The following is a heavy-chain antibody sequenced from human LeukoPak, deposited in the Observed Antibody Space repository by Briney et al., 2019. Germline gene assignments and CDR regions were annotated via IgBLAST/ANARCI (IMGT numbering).Heavy chain of an antibody. J-gene: IGHJ4*02. Sequence: SETLSLTCAVSGASISSSNWWGWVRQPPGKGLEWIGEISPSGSTNYNPSLKSRVTMSVDKSKNQFSLNLSSVTAADTAVYYCARGDNWLFDCWGQGTLVTVSS. D-gene: IGHD1-20*01. CDR1: GASISSSNW. CDR3: ARGDNWLFDC. CDR2: ISPSGST. V-gene: IGHV4-4*02.